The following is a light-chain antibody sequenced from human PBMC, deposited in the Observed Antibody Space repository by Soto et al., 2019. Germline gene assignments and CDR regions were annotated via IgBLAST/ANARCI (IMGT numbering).Light chain of an antibody. CDR1: QSISTW. V-gene: IGKV1-5*03. J-gene: IGKJ5*01. CDR2: KAS. CDR3: QQSYNSPQT. Sequence: SQSPGTLSASVGDRVTITCRASQSISTWLAWYQQKPGKAPKLLIYKASSLESGVPSRFSGSGSGTDFTLTISSLQPEDFATYSCQQSYNSPQTFGQGTRLENK.